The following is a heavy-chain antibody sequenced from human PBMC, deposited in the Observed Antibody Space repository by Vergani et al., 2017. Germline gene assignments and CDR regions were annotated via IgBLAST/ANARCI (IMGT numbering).Heavy chain of an antibody. CDR3: ARDRIEKDTYGRSGY. J-gene: IGHJ4*02. V-gene: IGHV1-18*01. CDR2: ISDYNGNT. D-gene: IGHD2-15*01. CDR1: GYTFSTYG. Sequence: QVQLVQSGAKVKKPGASVKVSCKASGYTFSTYGISWVRQAPGQGLEWMGWISDYNGNTNYPEKFQGRLTMTTDTSTRTAYMELRSLRSDDTAVYYCARDRIEKDTYGRSGYCVPGTLVTVSS.